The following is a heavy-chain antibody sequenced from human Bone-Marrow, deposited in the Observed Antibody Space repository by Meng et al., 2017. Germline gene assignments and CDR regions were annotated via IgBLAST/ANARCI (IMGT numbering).Heavy chain of an antibody. J-gene: IGHJ4*02. CDR3: ARDEDISAAGKLFGDY. CDR1: GYTFPDYW. D-gene: IGHD6-13*01. V-gene: IGHV1-2*06. Sequence: ASVKVSCKASGYTFPDYWLHWVRRAPGQGLEWMGRINPKSGDTHYAQRVQGMVTMTGDTSISTAYMELSGLRSDDTAMYYCARDEDISAAGKLFGDYWGQGTLVTVSS. CDR2: INPKSGDT.